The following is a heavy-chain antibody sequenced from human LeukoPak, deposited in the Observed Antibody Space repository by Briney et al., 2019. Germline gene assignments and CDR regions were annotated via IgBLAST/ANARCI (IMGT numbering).Heavy chain of an antibody. J-gene: IGHJ4*02. CDR1: AFTFRNYA. V-gene: IGHV3-30*18. D-gene: IGHD6-13*01. CDR2: IASDGNDK. CDR3: AKDGAMAAAGYYFDY. Sequence: GGSLRLSCASSAFTFRNYAMHWLRQAPGKGLEWVAVIASDGNDKHLADSVKGRFTISRDNSRNTLYLQMNSLRTEDTAVYCCAKDGAMAAAGYYFDYWGQGTPVTVSS.